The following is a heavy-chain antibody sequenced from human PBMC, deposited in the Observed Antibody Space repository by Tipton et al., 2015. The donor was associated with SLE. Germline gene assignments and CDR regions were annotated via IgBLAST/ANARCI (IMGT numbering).Heavy chain of an antibody. Sequence: LRLSCTVSGGSISSYYWSWIRQPPGKGLEWIGYIYTSGSTNYNPSLKSRVTISVDTSKNQFPLKLSSVTAADTAVYYCARQGGYYDILTGYTYYFDYWGQGTLVTVSS. J-gene: IGHJ4*02. V-gene: IGHV4-4*09. CDR1: GGSISSYY. D-gene: IGHD3-9*01. CDR2: IYTSGST. CDR3: ARQGGYYDILTGYTYYFDY.